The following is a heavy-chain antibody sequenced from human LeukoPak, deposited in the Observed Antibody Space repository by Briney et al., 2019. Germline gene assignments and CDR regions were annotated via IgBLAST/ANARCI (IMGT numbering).Heavy chain of an antibody. J-gene: IGHJ3*02. CDR2: IGAYNGNT. Sequence: ASVKVSCKASGYTFTSYGISWVRQAPGQGLEWMGWIGAYNGNTNYAQKLQGRVTMTTDTSTSTAYMELRSLRSDDTAVYYCARGAHDFWSGYPMGAFDIWGQGTMVTVSS. CDR3: ARGAHDFWSGYPMGAFDI. CDR1: GYTFTSYG. V-gene: IGHV1-18*01. D-gene: IGHD3-3*01.